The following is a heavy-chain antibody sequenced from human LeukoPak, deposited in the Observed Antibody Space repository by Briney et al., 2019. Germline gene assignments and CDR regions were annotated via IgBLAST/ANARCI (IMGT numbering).Heavy chain of an antibody. CDR1: GGSVTSGSYY. V-gene: IGHV4-61*01. Sequence: SETLSLTCSVSGGSVTSGSYYWSWIRQPPGKELEWIGYISYRGSTNYNPSLKSRVTMSVDTSKNQFSLKLSSVTAADTGVYYCARQCYDILTGYPYYFDNWGQGTLVTVSS. CDR2: ISYRGST. CDR3: ARQCYDILTGYPYYFDN. J-gene: IGHJ4*02. D-gene: IGHD3-9*01.